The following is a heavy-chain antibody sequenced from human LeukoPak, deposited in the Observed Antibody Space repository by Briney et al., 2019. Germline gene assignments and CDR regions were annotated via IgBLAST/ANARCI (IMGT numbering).Heavy chain of an antibody. CDR1: GFTFSSYE. V-gene: IGHV3-48*03. CDR2: ISSSGSTI. Sequence: PGGSLRLSCAASGFTFSSYEMNWVRQAPGKGLEWVSYISSSGSTIYYADSVKGRFTISRDNAKNSLYLQMNSLRAEDTAVYYCARDIRDTAMAYYYGMDVWGQGTTVTVSS. D-gene: IGHD5-18*01. CDR3: ARDIRDTAMAYYYGMDV. J-gene: IGHJ6*02.